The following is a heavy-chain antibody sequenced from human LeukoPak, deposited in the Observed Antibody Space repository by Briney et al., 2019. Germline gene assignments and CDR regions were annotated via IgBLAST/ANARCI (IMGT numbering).Heavy chain of an antibody. CDR3: ARDFKQQLANFDY. V-gene: IGHV3-30*04. D-gene: IGHD6-13*01. J-gene: IGHJ4*02. CDR2: ISYGGSNK. CDR1: GFTFSSYA. Sequence: GGSLRLSCAASGFTFSSYAMHWVRQAPGKGLEWVAVISYGGSNKYYADSAKGRFTISRDNSKNTLYLQMNSLRAEDTAVYYCARDFKQQLANFDYWGQGTLVTVSS.